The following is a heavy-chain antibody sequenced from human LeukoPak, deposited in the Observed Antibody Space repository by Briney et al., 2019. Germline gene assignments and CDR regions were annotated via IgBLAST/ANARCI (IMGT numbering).Heavy chain of an antibody. D-gene: IGHD2-15*01. Sequence: GASVKVSCKASGGTFSSYAISWVRQAPGQGLEWMGGIIPIFGTANYAQKFQGRVTITVDKSTSTAYMELSSLRSEDTAVYYCARGQYCSGGSCYSGEWFDPWGQGTLVTVSS. CDR3: ARGQYCSGGSCYSGEWFDP. V-gene: IGHV1-69*06. J-gene: IGHJ5*02. CDR1: GGTFSSYA. CDR2: IIPIFGTA.